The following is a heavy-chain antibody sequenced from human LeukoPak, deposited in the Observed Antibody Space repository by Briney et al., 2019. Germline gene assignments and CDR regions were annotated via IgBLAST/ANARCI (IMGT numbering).Heavy chain of an antibody. CDR2: IYYSGST. V-gene: IGHV4-39*01. J-gene: IGHJ4*02. Sequence: XXXYXGWIRXPPGXXVXXIGSIYYSGSTYDNPSLKSRVTISVKTAKNQFSLKLSSVTAADTAVYYCARRLGGSYSDYWGQGTLVTVSS. CDR1: XXXY. D-gene: IGHD1-26*01. CDR3: ARRLGGSYSDY.